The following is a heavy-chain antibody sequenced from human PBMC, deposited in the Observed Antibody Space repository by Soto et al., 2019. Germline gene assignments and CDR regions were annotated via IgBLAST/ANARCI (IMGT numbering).Heavy chain of an antibody. CDR3: ARGHCTNGVCLSGYWFDP. J-gene: IGHJ5*02. D-gene: IGHD2-8*01. CDR2: INRSGST. Sequence: SETLSLTCAVYGGSFSGYYWSWIRQPPGKGLEWIGEINRSGSTNYNPSLKSRVTISVDTSKNQFSLKLSSVTAADTAVYYCARGHCTNGVCLSGYWFDPWGQGTLVTVSS. V-gene: IGHV4-34*01. CDR1: GGSFSGYY.